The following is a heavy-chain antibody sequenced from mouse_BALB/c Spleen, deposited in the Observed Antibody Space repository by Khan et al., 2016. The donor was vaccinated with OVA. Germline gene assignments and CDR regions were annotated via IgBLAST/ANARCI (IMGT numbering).Heavy chain of an antibody. V-gene: IGHV1S34*01. CDR3: AISHLIWLYAMDY. CDR2: ISCYNGAT. J-gene: IGHJ4*01. CDR1: GYSFTGYY. D-gene: IGHD2-2*01. Sequence: LVKTGASVKISCKTSGYSFTGYYMHWVKQSHGKSLEWIGYISCYNGATTYNQKFKGKATFTVDTSSSTAYMQFNSLTSDDSAVYDCAISHLIWLYAMDYWGQGTSVTVSS.